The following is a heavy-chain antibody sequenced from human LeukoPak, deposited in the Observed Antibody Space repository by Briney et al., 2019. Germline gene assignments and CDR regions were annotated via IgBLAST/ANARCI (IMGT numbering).Heavy chain of an antibody. CDR3: ARGRGEP. V-gene: IGHV4-34*01. CDR1: GGSISSYY. D-gene: IGHD3-10*01. CDR2: INHSGST. Sequence: SETLSLTCSVSGGSISSYYWSWIRQPPGKGLEWIGEINHSGSTNYNPSLKSRVTISVDTSKNQFSLKLSSVTAADTAVYYCARGRGEPWGQGTLVTVSS. J-gene: IGHJ5*02.